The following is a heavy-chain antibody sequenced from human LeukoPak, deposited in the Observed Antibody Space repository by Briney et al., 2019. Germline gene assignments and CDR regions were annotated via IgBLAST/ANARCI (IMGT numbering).Heavy chain of an antibody. CDR3: ARVGTRGYSCGLVDY. V-gene: IGHV1-2*02. J-gene: IGHJ4*02. Sequence: ASVKVSCKASVYTFTGYYMHWVRQPPGQGLEWMGWINPNSGGTNYAQKFQGRVTMTRDTSISTAYMELRSLRSDDTAVYYCARVGTRGYSCGLVDYWGQGTLVTVSS. D-gene: IGHD5-18*01. CDR1: VYTFTGYY. CDR2: INPNSGGT.